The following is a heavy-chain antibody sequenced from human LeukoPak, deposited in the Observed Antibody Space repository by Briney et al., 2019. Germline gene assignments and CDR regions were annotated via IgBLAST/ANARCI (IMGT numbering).Heavy chain of an antibody. V-gene: IGHV4-4*07. D-gene: IGHD2-2*01. Sequence: PSETLSLTCTVSGDSITSYCWSWIRQPAGKGLEWIGCIYTSGSTNYNPSLKSRVTMSVDTSKNQFSLKLSSVTAADTAVYYCARGKLGYCSSTSCYGAFDIWGQGTMVTVSS. CDR2: IYTSGST. J-gene: IGHJ3*02. CDR3: ARGKLGYCSSTSCYGAFDI. CDR1: GDSITSYC.